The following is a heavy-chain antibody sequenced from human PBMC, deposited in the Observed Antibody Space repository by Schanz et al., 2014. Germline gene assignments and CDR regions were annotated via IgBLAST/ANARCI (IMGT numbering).Heavy chain of an antibody. Sequence: VQLVESGGGLVQPGGSLRLSCAASGFSVGNKYMNWVRQAPGKGLEWVSAISGSGGSTYYADSVKGRFTISRDNSKNTLYLQMNSLRAEDTAVYYCAKSQGSSFDSWGQGTLVTVSS. J-gene: IGHJ4*02. D-gene: IGHD6-13*01. CDR1: GFSVGNKY. V-gene: IGHV3-23*04. CDR3: AKSQGSSFDS. CDR2: ISGSGGST.